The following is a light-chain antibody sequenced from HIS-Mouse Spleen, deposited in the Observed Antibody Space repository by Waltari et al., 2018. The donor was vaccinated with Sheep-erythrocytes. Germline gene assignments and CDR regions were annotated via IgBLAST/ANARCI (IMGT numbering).Light chain of an antibody. CDR3: SSYTSSSTWV. CDR2: EAS. J-gene: IGLJ3*02. V-gene: IGLV2-14*01. CDR1: SSDVCGYNY. Sequence: QSALTQPASVSGSPGQSITISCTGTSSDVCGYNYVSWYQQHPGKAPNLMIYEASNRPSGVSNRFSGSKSGNTASLTISGLQAEDEADYYCSSYTSSSTWVFGGGTKLTVL.